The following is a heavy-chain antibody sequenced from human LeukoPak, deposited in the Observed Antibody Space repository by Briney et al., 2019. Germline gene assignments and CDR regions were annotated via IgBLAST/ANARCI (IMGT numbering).Heavy chain of an antibody. D-gene: IGHD1-26*01. CDR3: ARGVVGATTGWYFDL. CDR2: ISSRISRTI. V-gene: IGHV3-48*01. CDR1: GFTFSSYS. J-gene: IGHJ2*01. Sequence: GGSLRLSCAASGFTFSSYSMNWVRQAPGKGLEWVSFISSRISRTIYYADSVKGRFTIYRDNAKNSLYLHMNRLRAEDTTVYYCARGVVGATTGWYFDLWGRGTLVTVST.